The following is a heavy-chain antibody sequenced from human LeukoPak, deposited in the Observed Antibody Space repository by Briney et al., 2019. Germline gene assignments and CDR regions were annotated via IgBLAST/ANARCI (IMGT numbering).Heavy chain of an antibody. J-gene: IGHJ4*02. CDR3: ARVVVVGDPFDY. CDR2: ISSSGSTI. Sequence: PGGSLRLSCAASGFTFSSYWMSWVRQAPGKGLEWVSYISSSGSTIYYADSVKGRFTISRDNAKNSLYLQMNSLRAEDTAVYYCARVVVVGDPFDYWGQGTLVTVSS. CDR1: GFTFSSYW. V-gene: IGHV3-48*04. D-gene: IGHD2-15*01.